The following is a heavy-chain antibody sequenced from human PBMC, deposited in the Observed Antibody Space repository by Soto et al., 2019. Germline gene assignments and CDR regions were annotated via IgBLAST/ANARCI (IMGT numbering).Heavy chain of an antibody. J-gene: IGHJ3*02. V-gene: IGHV4-4*02. Sequence: QVQLQESGPGLVKPSGTLSLTCAVSSGSISSSNWWSWVRQPPGKGLEWIGEIYHSGSTNYNPSLKSRVTISVDKSKNQFSLKLSSVAAADTAVYYCVWFGELLKAFDIWGQGTMVTVSS. CDR2: IYHSGST. CDR1: SGSISSSNW. CDR3: VWFGELLKAFDI. D-gene: IGHD3-10*01.